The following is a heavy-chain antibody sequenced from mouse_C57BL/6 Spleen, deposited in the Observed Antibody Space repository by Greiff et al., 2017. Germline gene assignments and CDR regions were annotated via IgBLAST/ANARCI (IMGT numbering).Heavy chain of an antibody. CDR3: ARGHGSSYVKYFDY. CDR2: IFPGSGST. CDR1: GYTFTDYY. Sequence: SGPELVKPGASVKISCKASGYTFTDYYINWVKQRPGQGLEWIGWIFPGSGSTYYNEKFKGKATLTVDKSSSTAYMLLSSLTSEDSAVYFCARGHGSSYVKYFDYWGQGTTLTVSS. J-gene: IGHJ2*01. V-gene: IGHV1-75*01. D-gene: IGHD1-1*01.